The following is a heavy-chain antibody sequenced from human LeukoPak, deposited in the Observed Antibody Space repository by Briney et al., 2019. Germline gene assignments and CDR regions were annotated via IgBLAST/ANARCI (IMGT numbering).Heavy chain of an antibody. J-gene: IGHJ6*03. CDR3: AKGEGSMDV. V-gene: IGHV3-23*01. CDR1: GFTFSSYA. CDR2: ISGSGGST. Sequence: GGSLRLSCAAAGFTFSSYAMSWVRQAPGEGLGWVSAISGSGGSTYYADSVKGRFTISRDNSKNTLYLQMNSLRAEDTAVYYCAKGEGSMDVWGKGPTVTVSS.